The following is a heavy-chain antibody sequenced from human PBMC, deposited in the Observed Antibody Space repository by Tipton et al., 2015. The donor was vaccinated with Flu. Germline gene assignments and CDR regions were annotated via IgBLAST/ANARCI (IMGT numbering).Heavy chain of an antibody. J-gene: IGHJ3*02. CDR1: GFTFSDYY. CDR3: ARDLNYARGRSAFDI. Sequence: SLRLSFAASGFTFSDYYMSWIRQAPGKGLEWVSYISSSGSTIYYADSVKGRFTISRDNAKNSLYLQMNSLRAEDTAVYYCARDLNYARGRSAFDIWGQGTMVTVSS. CDR2: ISSSGSTI. D-gene: IGHD3-16*01. V-gene: IGHV3-11*04.